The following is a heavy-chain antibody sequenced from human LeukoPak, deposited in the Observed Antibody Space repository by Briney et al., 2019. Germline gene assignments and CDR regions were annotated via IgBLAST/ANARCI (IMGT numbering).Heavy chain of an antibody. D-gene: IGHD3-22*01. V-gene: IGHV4-30-2*01. Sequence: SQTLSLTCTVSGGSISSDGYHWSWIRQPPGKGLEWIGYIYHSGSTYYNPSLKSRVTISVDRSKNQFSLKLSSVTAADTAVYYCARYFDNDSWDWFDPWGQGTLVTVSS. CDR1: GGSISSDGYH. CDR3: ARYFDNDSWDWFDP. J-gene: IGHJ5*02. CDR2: IYHSGST.